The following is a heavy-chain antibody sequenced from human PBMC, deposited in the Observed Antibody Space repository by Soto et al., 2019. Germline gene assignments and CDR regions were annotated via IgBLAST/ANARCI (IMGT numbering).Heavy chain of an antibody. J-gene: IGHJ4*02. CDR2: INPNSGGT. V-gene: IGHV1-2*02. Sequence: QVQLVQSGAEVKKPGASVKVSCKASGYTFTGYYMHWVRQAPGQGLEWMGWINPNSGGTTYAQKFQGRVTMTRDTSISTAYMELSRLRSDDTAVYYCARDTTILGSLDYWGQGTLVTVSS. CDR1: GYTFTGYY. D-gene: IGHD3-10*02. CDR3: ARDTTILGSLDY.